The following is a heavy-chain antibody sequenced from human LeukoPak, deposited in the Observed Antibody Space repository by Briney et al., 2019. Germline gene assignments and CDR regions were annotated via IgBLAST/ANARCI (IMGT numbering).Heavy chain of an antibody. CDR3: ARDGGYCSSTSCPNA. CDR1: GYTFTGYY. Sequence: ASVKVSCKASGYTFTGYYMHWVRQAPGQGLEWMGWINPNSGGTNYAQKFQGRVTMTRDTSISTAYMELSRLRSDDTAVYYCARDGGYCSSTSCPNAWGQGTMVTVSS. J-gene: IGHJ3*01. CDR2: INPNSGGT. D-gene: IGHD2-2*01. V-gene: IGHV1-2*02.